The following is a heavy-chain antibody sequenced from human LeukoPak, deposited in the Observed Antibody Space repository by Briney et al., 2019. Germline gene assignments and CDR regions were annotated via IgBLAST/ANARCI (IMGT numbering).Heavy chain of an antibody. CDR3: ARDLPFPYSSSWYVMDYYYGMDV. D-gene: IGHD6-13*01. CDR2: ISSNGGST. CDR1: GFTFSSYW. J-gene: IGHJ6*02. Sequence: GGSLRLSCAASGFTFSSYWMSWVRQAPGKGLEYVSAISSNGGSTYYANSVKGRFTISRDNSKNTLYLQMGSLRAEDMAVYYCARDLPFPYSSSWYVMDYYYGMDVWGQGTTVTVSS. V-gene: IGHV3-64*01.